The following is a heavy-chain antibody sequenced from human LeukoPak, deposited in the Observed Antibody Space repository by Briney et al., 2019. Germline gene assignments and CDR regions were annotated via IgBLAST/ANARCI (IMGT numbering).Heavy chain of an antibody. J-gene: IGHJ4*02. CDR3: ARRGTAYCRGGNCYSDKYFDY. CDR1: GGSISSYF. V-gene: IGHV4-59*12. D-gene: IGHD2-15*01. Sequence: SETLSLTCTVSGGSISSYFWSWIRQPPGKGLEWIGYIYYSGSANYNPSLKSRVTISVDTSKNQFSLKLSSVTAADTAVYYCARRGTAYCRGGNCYSDKYFDYWGQGTQVTVSS. CDR2: IYYSGSA.